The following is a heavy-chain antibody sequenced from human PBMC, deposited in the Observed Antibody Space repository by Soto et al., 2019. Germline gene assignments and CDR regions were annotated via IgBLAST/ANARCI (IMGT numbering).Heavy chain of an antibody. CDR2: IIPILGIA. CDR1: GGTFSSYT. Sequence: QVQLVQSGAEVKKPGSSVKVSCKASGGTFSSYTISWVRQAPGQGLEWMGRIIPILGIANYAQKFQGRVTITADKSTCTAYMELSSLRSEDTAVYYCASSTEGDWFDPWGQGTLVTVSS. J-gene: IGHJ5*02. V-gene: IGHV1-69*02. CDR3: ASSTEGDWFDP.